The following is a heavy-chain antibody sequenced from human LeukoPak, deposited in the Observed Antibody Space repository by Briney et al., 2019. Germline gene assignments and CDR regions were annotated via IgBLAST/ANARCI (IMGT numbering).Heavy chain of an antibody. CDR1: GGSFSIYY. D-gene: IGHD5-24*01. CDR3: ARGPFSRWLQNWRAFDI. V-gene: IGHV4-34*01. CDR2: INHSGST. J-gene: IGHJ3*02. Sequence: PSETLSLTCAVYGGSFSIYYWSWIRQPPGKGLEWIGEINHSGSTNYNSSLKSRVTISVDTSKNQLSLKLSSVTAADTAVYYCARGPFSRWLQNWRAFDIWGQGTMVTVSS.